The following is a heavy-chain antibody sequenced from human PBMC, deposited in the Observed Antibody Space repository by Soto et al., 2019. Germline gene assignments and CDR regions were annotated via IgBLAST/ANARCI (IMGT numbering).Heavy chain of an antibody. J-gene: IGHJ6*02. V-gene: IGHV3-49*04. Sequence: GGSLRLSCTASGLTFGDYAMSWVRQAPGKGLEWVGFIRSKAYGGTTEYAASVKGRFTISRDDSKSIAYLQMNSLKTEDTAVYYCTRVYDFWSGYYTVAGMDVWGQGTTVTVSS. CDR2: IRSKAYGGTT. CDR3: TRVYDFWSGYYTVAGMDV. D-gene: IGHD3-3*01. CDR1: GLTFGDYA.